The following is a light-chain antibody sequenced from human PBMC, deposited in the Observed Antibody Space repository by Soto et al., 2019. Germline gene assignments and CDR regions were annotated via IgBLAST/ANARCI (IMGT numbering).Light chain of an antibody. CDR1: QSVSNNY. Sequence: EIVLTQSPATLSLSPGERATLSCRASQSVSNNYLAWYQQRPGRAPRLLIYGASSSATGIPDRFSGSGSGADFTLTISRLEPEDFAIYHCQQYASAPPTFGQGTKE. J-gene: IGKJ1*01. CDR3: QQYASAPPT. CDR2: GAS. V-gene: IGKV3-20*01.